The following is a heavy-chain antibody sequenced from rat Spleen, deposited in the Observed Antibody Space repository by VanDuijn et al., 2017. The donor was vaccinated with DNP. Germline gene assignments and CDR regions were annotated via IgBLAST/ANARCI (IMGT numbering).Heavy chain of an antibody. D-gene: IGHD1-2*01. CDR2: INKDGNTI. V-gene: IGHV4-2*01. J-gene: IGHJ4*01. CDR3: ARGRLYPHYAMDA. Sequence: EVQLVESGGDLVQPGGSLKLSCVASGFTFSYYWMGWVRQAPGKGLEWIGEINKDGNTINYTPSLKDKFTISRDNAQNTLYLQMSKLGSEDTAIYYCARGRLYPHYAMDAWGQGTSVTVSS. CDR1: GFTFSYYW.